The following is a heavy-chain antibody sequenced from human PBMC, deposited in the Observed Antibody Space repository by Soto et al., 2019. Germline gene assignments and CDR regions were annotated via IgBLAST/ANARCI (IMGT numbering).Heavy chain of an antibody. J-gene: IGHJ3*02. D-gene: IGHD4-17*01. CDR1: GGSISSSSYY. Sequence: PSETLSLTCTVSGGSISSSSYYWGWIRQPPGKGLEWIGSIYYSGSTYYNPSLKSRVTISVDTSKNQFSLKLSSVTAADTAVYYCATRSGDYGDYGDAFDIWGQGTMVTVSS. V-gene: IGHV4-39*01. CDR3: ATRSGDYGDYGDAFDI. CDR2: IYYSGST.